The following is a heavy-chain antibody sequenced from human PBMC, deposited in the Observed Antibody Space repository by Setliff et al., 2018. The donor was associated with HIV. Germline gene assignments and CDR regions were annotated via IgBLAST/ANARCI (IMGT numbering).Heavy chain of an antibody. V-gene: IGHV1-69*13. CDR1: GGTLSSYA. D-gene: IGHD6-19*01. J-gene: IGHJ4*02. Sequence: SVKVSCKASGGTLSSYAISWVRQAPGQGLEWMGRIIPISGTANNAQKFQGRVTITADESTSTAHMELSSLRSEDTAVYYCARGGPRGLEVAALEFDSWGQGTLVTVSS. CDR3: ARGGPRGLEVAALEFDS. CDR2: IIPISGTA.